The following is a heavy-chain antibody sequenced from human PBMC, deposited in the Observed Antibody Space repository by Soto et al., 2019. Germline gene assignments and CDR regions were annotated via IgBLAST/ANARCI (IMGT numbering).Heavy chain of an antibody. CDR2: TYYRSKWYN. CDR3: ARRGGGYSSGWYGGYYYYGMDV. D-gene: IGHD6-19*01. V-gene: IGHV6-1*01. CDR1: GDSVSSNSAA. J-gene: IGHJ6*02. Sequence: SQTLSLTCAISGDSVSSNSAAWNWIRQSPSRGLEWLGRTYYRSKWYNDYAVSVKSRITINPDTSKNQFSLQLNSVTPEDTAVYYCARRGGGYSSGWYGGYYYYGMDVWGQGTTVTV.